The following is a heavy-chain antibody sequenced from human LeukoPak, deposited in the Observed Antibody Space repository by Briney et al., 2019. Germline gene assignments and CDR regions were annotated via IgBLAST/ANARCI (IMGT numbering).Heavy chain of an antibody. CDR3: ARLSRAKFDY. D-gene: IGHD3-10*01. V-gene: IGHV3-7*04. CDR1: GFTFSSYW. J-gene: IGHJ4*02. CDR2: IKQDGSEK. Sequence: GGSLRLSCAASGFTFSSYWMSWVRQAPGXXXEWVANIKQDGSEKYYVDSVKGRFTISRDNAKNSLYLQMNSLRAEDTAVYYCARLSRAKFDYWGQGTLVTVSS.